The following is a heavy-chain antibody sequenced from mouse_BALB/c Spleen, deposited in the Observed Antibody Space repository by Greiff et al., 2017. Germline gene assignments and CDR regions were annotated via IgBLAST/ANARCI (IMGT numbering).Heavy chain of an antibody. CDR2: INPYNDGT. V-gene: IGHV1-14*01. CDR3: ARRYYGSSPWFAY. CDR1: GYTFTSYV. J-gene: IGHJ3*01. Sequence: EVHLVESGPELVKPGASVKMSCKASGYTFTSYVMHWVKQKPGQGLEWIGYINPYNDGTKYNEKFKGKATLTSDKSSSTAYMELSSLTSEDSAVYYCARRYYGSSPWFAYWGQGTLVTVSA. D-gene: IGHD1-1*01.